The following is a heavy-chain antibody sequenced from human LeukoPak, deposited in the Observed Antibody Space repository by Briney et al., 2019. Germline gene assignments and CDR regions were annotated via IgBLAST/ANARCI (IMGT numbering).Heavy chain of an antibody. Sequence: GRSLRLSCAASGFTFSSYGMHWVRQAPGKGLEWVAVISYDGSYKYYADSVKGRFTISRDNSKNTLYLQMNSLRAEDTAVYYCAKDRPPLGIAVAGTLDYWGQGTLVTVSS. V-gene: IGHV3-30*18. CDR2: ISYDGSYK. CDR1: GFTFSSYG. CDR3: AKDRPPLGIAVAGTLDY. J-gene: IGHJ4*02. D-gene: IGHD6-19*01.